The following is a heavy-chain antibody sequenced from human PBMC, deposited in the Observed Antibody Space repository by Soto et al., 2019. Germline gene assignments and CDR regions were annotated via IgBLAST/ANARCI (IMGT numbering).Heavy chain of an antibody. Sequence: QVELQQWGPGLVKPSETLSLTCTIHDGSFIGYFWSWIRQSPEKGLERIGEINHSGRTSYNLSLRSRVTISVDTSNNQFSLKLTSVTAADTAVYYCARGYVRATAYFDAWGQGSPVIVSS. V-gene: IGHV4-34*01. D-gene: IGHD2-21*02. J-gene: IGHJ4*02. CDR2: INHSGRT. CDR1: DGSFIGYF. CDR3: ARGYVRATAYFDA.